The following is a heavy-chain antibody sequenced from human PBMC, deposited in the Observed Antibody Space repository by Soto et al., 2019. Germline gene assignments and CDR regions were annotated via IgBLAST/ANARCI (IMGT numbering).Heavy chain of an antibody. CDR3: ARDGRDNWFDP. V-gene: IGHV4-30-4*01. CDR1: GGSISSGDYY. D-gene: IGHD2-15*01. Sequence: QVQLQESGPGLVKPSQTLSLTCTVSGGSISSGDYYWSWIRQPPGKGLEWIGYVYYSGSTYYNPSLKSXXTXSXXTSKNQFSLKLSSVTAADTAVYYCARDGRDNWFDPWGQGTLVTVSS. CDR2: VYYSGST. J-gene: IGHJ5*02.